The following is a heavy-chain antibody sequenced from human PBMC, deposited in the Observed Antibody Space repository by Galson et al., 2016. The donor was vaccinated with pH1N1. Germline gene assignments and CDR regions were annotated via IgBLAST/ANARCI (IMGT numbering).Heavy chain of an antibody. CDR3: AREGKRWLQFEALDI. J-gene: IGHJ3*02. CDR2: ISYEGSDK. Sequence: SLRLSCAASGFAFNNYAVHWVRQAPGKGLEWVAIISYEGSDKYYADSVKGRLTISRDNSKNTLYLQMNSLRAGDTAIYYCAREGKRWLQFEALDIWGQGTMVTVSS. CDR1: GFAFNNYA. D-gene: IGHD5-24*01. V-gene: IGHV3-30*04.